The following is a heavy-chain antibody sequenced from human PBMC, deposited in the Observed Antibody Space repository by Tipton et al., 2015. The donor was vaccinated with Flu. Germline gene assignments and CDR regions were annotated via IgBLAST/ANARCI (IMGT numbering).Heavy chain of an antibody. CDR3: ARDRASGSYLYYYGMDV. J-gene: IGHJ6*02. V-gene: IGHV4-39*07. CDR2: IYYSGST. Sequence: TLSLTCTVSGGSISSSSYYWGWIRQPPGKGLEWIGSIYYSGSTYYNPSLKSRVTISVDTSKNQFSLKLSSVTAADTAVYYCARDRASGSYLYYYGMDVWGQGTTVTVSS. CDR1: GGSISSSSYY. D-gene: IGHD3-10*01.